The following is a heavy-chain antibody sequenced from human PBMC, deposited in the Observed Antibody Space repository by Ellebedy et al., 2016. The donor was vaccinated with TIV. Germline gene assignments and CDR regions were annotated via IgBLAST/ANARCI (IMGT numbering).Heavy chain of an antibody. Sequence: MPGGSLRLSCPVSGGSISSYSWGWIRQPPGKGLEWIGTTYYRGTTYYNPSLKSRVTMSVDTSKNQFSLRLSSVTAADTAVYYCASCGYSGYDPPYFWGQGTLVTVSS. CDR2: TYYRGTT. J-gene: IGHJ4*02. CDR3: ASCGYSGYDPPYF. D-gene: IGHD5-12*01. V-gene: IGHV4-39*01. CDR1: GGSISSYS.